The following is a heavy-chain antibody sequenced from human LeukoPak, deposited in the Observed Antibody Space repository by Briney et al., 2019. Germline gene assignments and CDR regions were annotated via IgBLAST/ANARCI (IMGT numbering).Heavy chain of an antibody. J-gene: IGHJ4*02. CDR1: GFTFSRNW. D-gene: IGHD3-10*01. CDR3: ARDKYLSLMIQGVTPYFDY. V-gene: IGHV3-7*01. Sequence: GGSLRLSCAASGFTFSRNWMGWVRQAPGKGLEWVAKINQDGSEKYYVDSVKGRFTISRDNAKNSVYLQMNSQRAEDTAVYYCARDKYLSLMIQGVTPYFDYWGQGTLVTVSS. CDR2: INQDGSEK.